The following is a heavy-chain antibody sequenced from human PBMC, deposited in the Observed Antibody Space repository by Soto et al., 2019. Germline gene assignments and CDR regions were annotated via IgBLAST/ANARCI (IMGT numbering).Heavy chain of an antibody. CDR3: ARGRKNRHSYGSGRPYYYYGMDV. D-gene: IGHD3-10*01. J-gene: IGHJ6*02. CDR1: GGSLSGYY. V-gene: IGHV4-34*01. Sequence: WESLSLTCAVYGGSLSGYYWSWIRQPPGKGLEWIGEINHSGSTNYNPSLKSRVTISVDTSKNQFSLKLSSVTAADTAVYYCARGRKNRHSYGSGRPYYYYGMDVWGQGTTVTVSS. CDR2: INHSGST.